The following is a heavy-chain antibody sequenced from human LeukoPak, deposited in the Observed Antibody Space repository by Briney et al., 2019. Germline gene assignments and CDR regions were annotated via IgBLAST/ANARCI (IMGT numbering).Heavy chain of an antibody. CDR1: GGSLSGYY. D-gene: IGHD3-10*01. Sequence: SETLSLTCAVYGGSLSGYYWSWIRQPPGKGLEWIGEINHSGSTNYNPSLKSRVTISVDTSKNQFSLKLSSVTAADTAVYYCARGSETHYYGSGSYYRPRDYYYGMDVWGQGTTVTVSS. V-gene: IGHV4-34*01. CDR3: ARGSETHYYGSGSYYRPRDYYYGMDV. CDR2: INHSGST. J-gene: IGHJ6*02.